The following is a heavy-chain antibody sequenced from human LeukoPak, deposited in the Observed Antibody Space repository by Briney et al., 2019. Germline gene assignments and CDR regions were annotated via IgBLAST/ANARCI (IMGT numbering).Heavy chain of an antibody. CDR1: GYSFTSYW. CDR3: VARGHDILTGYYKPYFDY. J-gene: IGHJ4*02. Sequence: GESLKISCKGSGYSFTSYWIGWVRQMPGKGLEWMGIIYPGDSDTRYSPSFQGQVTISADKSISTAYLQWSSLKASDTAMYYCVARGHDILTGYYKPYFDYWGQGTLVTVSS. D-gene: IGHD3-9*01. V-gene: IGHV5-51*01. CDR2: IYPGDSDT.